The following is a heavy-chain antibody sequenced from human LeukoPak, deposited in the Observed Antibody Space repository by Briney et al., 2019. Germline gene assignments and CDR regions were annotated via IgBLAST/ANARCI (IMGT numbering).Heavy chain of an antibody. CDR3: ARYDVGWYYFDY. Sequence: SETLSLTCVVSGGSISSSNWWSWVRPPPEKGLEGIGEIYHSGSTNYNPSLKRRVTISGDKSKNQFSLKLSSVTAADTAVYYCARYDVGWYYFDYWGQGTLVTVSS. V-gene: IGHV4-4*02. J-gene: IGHJ4*02. CDR2: IYHSGST. D-gene: IGHD6-19*01. CDR1: GGSISSSNW.